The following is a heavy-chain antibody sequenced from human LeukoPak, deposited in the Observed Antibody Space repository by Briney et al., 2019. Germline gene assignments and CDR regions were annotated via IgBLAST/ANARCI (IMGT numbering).Heavy chain of an antibody. CDR3: TRLPPLYTGATTGTPFDY. CDR2: IRSKANSYAT. J-gene: IGHJ4*02. V-gene: IGHV3-73*01. Sequence: QSGGSLRLSCAASGFTFSGSAMHWVRQASGKGLEWVGRIRSKANSYATAYAASVKGRFTISRDDSKNTAYLQMNSLKTEDTAVYYCTRLPPLYTGATTGTPFDYWGQGTLVTVSS. CDR1: GFTFSGSA. D-gene: IGHD1-26*01.